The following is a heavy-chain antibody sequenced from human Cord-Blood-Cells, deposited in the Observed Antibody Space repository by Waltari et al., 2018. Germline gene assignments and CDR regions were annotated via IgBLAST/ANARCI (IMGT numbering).Heavy chain of an antibody. J-gene: IGHJ4*02. D-gene: IGHD6-13*01. CDR3: ARTRYSSSWYLLDY. V-gene: IGHV3-30-3*01. CDR1: GFTFTSHA. Sequence: QVQLVESGGGVVQPGRSLSLSCAASGFTFTSHAMHWVRQAPGKGLEWVAVISYDGSNKYYADSVKGRFTISRDNSKNTLYLQMNSLRAEDTAVYYCARTRYSSSWYLLDYWGQGTLVTVSS. CDR2: ISYDGSNK.